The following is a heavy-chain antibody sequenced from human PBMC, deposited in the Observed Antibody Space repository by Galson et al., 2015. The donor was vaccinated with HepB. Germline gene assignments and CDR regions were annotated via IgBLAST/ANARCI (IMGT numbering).Heavy chain of an antibody. CDR1: GYTFTSYG. D-gene: IGHD6-19*01. V-gene: IGHV1-18*04. J-gene: IGHJ4*02. CDR2: ISAYNDNT. CDR3: ARGYSSGRYLGLFDY. Sequence: SVKVSCKASGYTFTSYGISWVRQAPGQGLEWMGWISAYNDNTNYAQKLQGSVTMTTDTSTSTAYMELRSLRSDDTAVYYCARGYSSGRYLGLFDYWGQGTLVTVSS.